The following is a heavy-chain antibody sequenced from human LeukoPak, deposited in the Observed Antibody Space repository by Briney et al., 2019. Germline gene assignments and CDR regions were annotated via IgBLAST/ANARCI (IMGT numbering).Heavy chain of an antibody. CDR1: GFTFGDHA. CDR2: IRSEAYGETT. Sequence: GGSLRLSCTGSGFTFGDHAMAWVRQAPGKGLEWGGFIRSEAYGETTEYAASVRDRFTISRDNSRSVAYLQMNSLKTEDTAMYYCARGPILLWLHNGMDVWGQGTTVTVSS. V-gene: IGHV3-49*04. CDR3: ARGPILLWLHNGMDV. J-gene: IGHJ6*02. D-gene: IGHD3-10*01.